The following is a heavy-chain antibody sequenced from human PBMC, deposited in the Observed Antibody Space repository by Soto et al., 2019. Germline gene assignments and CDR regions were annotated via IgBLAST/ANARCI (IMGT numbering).Heavy chain of an antibody. Sequence: VHLLESGGGLGQPGGSLRLSCAASGLTFSSYAMSWVRQAPGKGLEWVSTVSASGGSTYYADSVKGRFTISRDNSMNTLYLQMNSLRAEDTAVYYCAKWGTVVTPDFDYWGQGTIVTVSS. J-gene: IGHJ4*02. D-gene: IGHD2-21*02. V-gene: IGHV3-23*01. CDR1: GLTFSSYA. CDR2: VSASGGST. CDR3: AKWGTVVTPDFDY.